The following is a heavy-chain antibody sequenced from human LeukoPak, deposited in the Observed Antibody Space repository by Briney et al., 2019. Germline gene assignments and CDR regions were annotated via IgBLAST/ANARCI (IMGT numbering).Heavy chain of an antibody. Sequence: PSETLSLTCTVSGGSISSYYWSWIRQPPGKGLEWVGYIYYSGSTNYNPSLKSRVTMSVDTSKNQFSLKLSSVTAADTAVYYCARVGLYCTNGVCTYYFDYWGQGTLVTVSS. CDR1: GGSISSYY. CDR2: IYYSGST. V-gene: IGHV4-59*12. D-gene: IGHD2-8*01. J-gene: IGHJ4*02. CDR3: ARVGLYCTNGVCTYYFDY.